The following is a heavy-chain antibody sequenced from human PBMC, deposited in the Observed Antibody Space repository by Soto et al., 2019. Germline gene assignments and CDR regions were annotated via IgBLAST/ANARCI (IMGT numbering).Heavy chain of an antibody. J-gene: IGHJ5*01. CDR2: ISGSGGGT. Sequence: EVQLLDSGGDLVQPGGSLRLSCAASGFSFSSHVMSWVRQAPGTGLEWVSSISGSGGGTYYADSVKGRLIISRDNSKNTMDMQMNSMIVGDTAVYDCEQGWFDSWGQGTLVTVS. V-gene: IGHV3-23*01. CDR1: GFSFSSHV. CDR3: EQGWFDS.